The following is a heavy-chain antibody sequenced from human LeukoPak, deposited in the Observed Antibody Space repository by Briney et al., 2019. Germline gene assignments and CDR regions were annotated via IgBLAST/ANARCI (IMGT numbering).Heavy chain of an antibody. J-gene: IGHJ3*02. CDR2: IYYSGRT. CDR3: ARGRQATVTTDAFDI. Sequence: PSETLSLTCTVSGDSISSYYWSWIRQPPGKGLEWIGYIYYSGRTNDNPSLKSRVTISVDTSKKQFSLKLRSVTAADTAVYYCARGRQATVTTDAFDIWGQGTMVTVSS. CDR1: GDSISSYY. D-gene: IGHD4-17*01. V-gene: IGHV4-59*01.